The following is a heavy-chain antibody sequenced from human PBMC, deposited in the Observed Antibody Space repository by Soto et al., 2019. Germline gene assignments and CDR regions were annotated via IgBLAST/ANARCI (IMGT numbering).Heavy chain of an antibody. Sequence: ASVKVSCKASEYTFTTYAMHLVRQAPGQRLEWMGWINTGNGNTKYSQKFQGRVTITRDTSASTAYMELSSLISEDTAVYYCARNAVGTYHFDYWGQGTPVTVSS. CDR3: ARNAVGTYHFDY. J-gene: IGHJ4*02. V-gene: IGHV1-3*04. D-gene: IGHD1-26*01. CDR1: EYTFTTYA. CDR2: INTGNGNT.